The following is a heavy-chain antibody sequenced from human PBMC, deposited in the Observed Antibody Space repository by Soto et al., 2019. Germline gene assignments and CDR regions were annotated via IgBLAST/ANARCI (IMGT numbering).Heavy chain of an antibody. J-gene: IGHJ5*02. Sequence: QVQLQQWGAGLLKPSETLSLTCAVYGGSFSGYYWSWIRQPPGKGLEWIGEINHSGSTNYNPSLKSRVTISVDTSKNQFSLKLSSVTAADTAVYYCATYSYGYENWFDPWGRGTLVTVSS. CDR1: GGSFSGYY. D-gene: IGHD5-18*01. CDR3: ATYSYGYENWFDP. V-gene: IGHV4-34*01. CDR2: INHSGST.